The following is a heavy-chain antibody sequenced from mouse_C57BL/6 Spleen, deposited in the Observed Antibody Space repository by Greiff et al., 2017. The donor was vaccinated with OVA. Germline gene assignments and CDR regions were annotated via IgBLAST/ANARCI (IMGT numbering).Heavy chain of an antibody. CDR1: GFTFSDYG. CDR3: ARTGTRYYFDY. D-gene: IGHD4-1*01. CDR2: ISSGSSTI. Sequence: EVKVVESGGGLVKPGGSLKLSCAASGFTFSDYGMHWVRQAPEKGLEWVAYISSGSSTIYYADTVKGRFTISRDNAKNTLFLQMTSLRSEDTAMYYCARTGTRYYFDYWGQGTTLTVSS. V-gene: IGHV5-17*01. J-gene: IGHJ2*01.